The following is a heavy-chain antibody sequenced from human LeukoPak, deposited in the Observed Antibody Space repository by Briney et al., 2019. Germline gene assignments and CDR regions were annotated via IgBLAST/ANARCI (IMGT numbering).Heavy chain of an antibody. CDR1: GFTLSSYE. D-gene: IGHD6-19*01. CDR3: ASLIAVAGRGGY. V-gene: IGHV3-23*01. Sequence: GGSLRLSCTVSGFTLSSYEMTWFRQAPGKGLEWVSSIGYGGSDTHYADSVKGRFTISRDNSKSTLYLQLNSLRAEDTAVYYCASLIAVAGRGGYWGQGTLVTVSS. CDR2: IGYGGSDT. J-gene: IGHJ4*02.